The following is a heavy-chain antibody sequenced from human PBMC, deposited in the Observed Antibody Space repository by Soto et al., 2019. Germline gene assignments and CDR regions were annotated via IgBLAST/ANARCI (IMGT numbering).Heavy chain of an antibody. J-gene: IGHJ4*02. V-gene: IGHV4-59*01. CDR3: ARARGDSSGWYLDY. D-gene: IGHD6-19*01. Sequence: SDTLSLTCTVSGGSISSYYWSWIRQPPGKGLELIGYIYYNGSTNYNPSLKSRVTISVDTSKNQFSLKLSSVTAADTAVYYCARARGDSSGWYLDYWGQGTLVTVPQ. CDR1: GGSISSYY. CDR2: IYYNGST.